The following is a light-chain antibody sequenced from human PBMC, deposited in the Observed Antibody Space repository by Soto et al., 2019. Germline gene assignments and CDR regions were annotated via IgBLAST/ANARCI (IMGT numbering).Light chain of an antibody. J-gene: IGLJ3*02. CDR2: NTN. CDR3: LLYVGSGIHWV. V-gene: IGLV8-61*01. CDR1: SGSVSTRNY. Sequence: QAVVTQEPSFSVSPGRTVTLTCGLSSGSVSTRNYPSWYQQIPGQAPRTLIYNTNTRSSGVPDRFSGSILGNKAALTITGAQAEDESDYYCLLYVGSGIHWVFGVGTKLTVL.